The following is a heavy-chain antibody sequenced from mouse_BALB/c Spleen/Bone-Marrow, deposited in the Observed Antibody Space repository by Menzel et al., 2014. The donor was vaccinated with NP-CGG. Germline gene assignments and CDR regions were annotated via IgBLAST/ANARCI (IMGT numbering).Heavy chain of an antibody. D-gene: IGHD2-1*01. CDR3: AREGGNFPWFAY. J-gene: IGHJ3*01. Sequence: VMLVESGAELVRPGVSVKISCKGSGYTFTDYAMHWVKQSHAKSLEWIGVISTYYGDASYNQKFKGKATMTVDKSSSTAYMELARLTSEDSAIYYCAREGGNFPWFAYWGQGTLVTVSA. V-gene: IGHV1S137*01. CDR2: ISTYYGDA. CDR1: GYTFTDYA.